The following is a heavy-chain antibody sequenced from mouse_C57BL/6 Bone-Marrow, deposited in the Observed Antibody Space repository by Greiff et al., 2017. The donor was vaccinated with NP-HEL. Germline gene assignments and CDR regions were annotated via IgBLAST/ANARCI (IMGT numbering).Heavy chain of an antibody. CDR3: ARGGLLLRS. CDR1: GYTFTSYW. V-gene: IGHV1-59*01. Sequence: QVQLQQSGAELVRPGTSVKLSCKASGYTFTSYWMHWVKQRPGQGLEWIGVIDPSDSYTNYNQKFKGKATLTVDTSSSTAYMQLSSLTSEDSAVYYCARGGLLLRSWGQGTTLTVSS. D-gene: IGHD1-1*01. J-gene: IGHJ2*01. CDR2: IDPSDSYT.